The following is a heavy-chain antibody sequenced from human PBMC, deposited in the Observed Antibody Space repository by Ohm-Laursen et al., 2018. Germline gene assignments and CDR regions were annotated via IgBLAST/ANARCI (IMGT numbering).Heavy chain of an antibody. J-gene: IGHJ6*02. D-gene: IGHD2-2*01. Sequence: ASVKVSCKASGYTFTGYYMHWVRQAPGQGLEWMGGINPNSGGTNYAQKFQGRVTMTRDTSISTAYMELSRLRSDDTAVYYCAAGLRYCSSTSCFPAGDYCCMDVWGQGTTVTVSS. CDR2: INPNSGGT. CDR1: GYTFTGYY. CDR3: AAGLRYCSSTSCFPAGDYCCMDV. V-gene: IGHV1-2*02.